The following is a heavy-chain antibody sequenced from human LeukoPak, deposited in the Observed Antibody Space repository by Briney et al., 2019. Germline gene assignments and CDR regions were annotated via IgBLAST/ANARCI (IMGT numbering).Heavy chain of an antibody. CDR1: SDSISSYY. CDR2: IHHSGRT. Sequence: MPSETLSLTCTVSSDSISSYYWSWIRQPPGKGLEWIGYIHHSGRTNYNPSLKSRVTISVDTSKIQFSLKLNSVTAADTAVYYCARDRAATGYFDSWGQGILVTVSS. CDR3: ARDRAATGYFDS. D-gene: IGHD6-13*01. V-gene: IGHV4-59*01. J-gene: IGHJ4*02.